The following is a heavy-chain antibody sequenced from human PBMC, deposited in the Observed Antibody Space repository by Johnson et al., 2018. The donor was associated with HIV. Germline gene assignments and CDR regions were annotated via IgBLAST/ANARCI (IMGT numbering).Heavy chain of an antibody. CDR1: GFTFSSYA. Sequence: QVQLVESGGGVVQPGRSLRLSCAASGFTFSSYAMHWVRQAPGKGLEWVAVISYDGSNKYYADSVKGRFTISRDNSKNTMSLQMNSPRVEDTAVYYCARVRGGGENAFDIWGQGTMVTVSS. CDR2: ISYDGSNK. CDR3: ARVRGGGENAFDI. J-gene: IGHJ3*02. D-gene: IGHD2-15*01. V-gene: IGHV3-30-3*01.